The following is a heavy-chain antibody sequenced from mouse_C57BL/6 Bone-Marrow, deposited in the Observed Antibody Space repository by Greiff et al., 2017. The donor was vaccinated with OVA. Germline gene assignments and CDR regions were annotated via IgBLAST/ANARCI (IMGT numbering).Heavy chain of an antibody. CDR3: AGEGYYGSGPFAY. J-gene: IGHJ3*01. CDR1: GYTFTSYW. D-gene: IGHD1-1*01. V-gene: IGHV1-55*01. CDR2: IYPGSGST. Sequence: VQLQQPGAELVKPGASVKMSCKASGYTFTSYWITWVKQRPGQGLEWIGDIYPGSGSTNYNEKFKSKATLTVDTSSSTAYMQLSSLTSQDSAVYYGAGEGYYGSGPFAYWAKGLWSLSLQ.